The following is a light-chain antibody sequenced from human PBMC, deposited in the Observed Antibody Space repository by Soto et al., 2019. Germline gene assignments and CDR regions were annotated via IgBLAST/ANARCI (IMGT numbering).Light chain of an antibody. CDR2: KAS. J-gene: IGKJ1*01. CDR3: QQYNTYQGT. Sequence: DIQMTQSPSTLSASVGDRVTITCRASQSISSKLAWYQQKVGKAPKLLIYKASFLESGVPSRFSGSGSGTEFTLPISSLQPDDFATYYCQQYNTYQGTFGQGTKVEIK. CDR1: QSISSK. V-gene: IGKV1-5*03.